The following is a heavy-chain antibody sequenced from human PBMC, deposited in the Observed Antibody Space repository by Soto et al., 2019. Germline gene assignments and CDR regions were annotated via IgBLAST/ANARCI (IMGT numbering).Heavy chain of an antibody. CDR2: IIPIFGTA. CDR3: ARNRAYCSGGSCYWPRYFDY. D-gene: IGHD2-15*01. CDR1: GGTFSSYA. V-gene: IGHV1-69*13. J-gene: IGHJ4*02. Sequence: GASVKVSCKASGGTFSSYAISWVRQAPGQGLEWMGGIIPIFGTANYAQKFQGRVTITADESTSTAYMELSSLRSEDTAVYYCARNRAYCSGGSCYWPRYFDYWGQGALVTVSS.